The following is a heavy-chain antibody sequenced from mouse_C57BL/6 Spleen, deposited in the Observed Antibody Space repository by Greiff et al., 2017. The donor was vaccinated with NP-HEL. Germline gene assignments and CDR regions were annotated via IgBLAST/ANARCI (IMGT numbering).Heavy chain of an antibody. V-gene: IGHV5-9-1*02. Sequence: EVHLVESGQGLVKPGGSLKLSCAASGFTFSSYAMSWVRQTPEKRLEWVAYISSGGDYIYYADTVKGRFTISRDNARNTLYLQMSSLKSEDTAMYYCTRELLPAWFAYWGQGTLVTVSA. J-gene: IGHJ3*01. CDR2: ISSGGDYI. CDR3: TRELLPAWFAY. D-gene: IGHD2-12*01. CDR1: GFTFSSYA.